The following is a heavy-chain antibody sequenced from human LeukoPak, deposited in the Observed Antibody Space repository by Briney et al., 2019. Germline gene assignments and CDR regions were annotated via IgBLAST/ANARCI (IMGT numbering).Heavy chain of an antibody. CDR2: MYTSGST. J-gene: IGHJ4*02. CDR3: ARDGSGSSGGYFDY. D-gene: IGHD1-26*01. Sequence: SETLSLTCTVSGGFISTYYWSWIRQPAGKGLEWIGRMYTSGSTNYNPSLKSRVTMSVDTSKNQFSLKLSSVTAADTAVYYCARDGSGSSGGYFDYWGQGTLVTVSS. CDR1: GGFISTYY. V-gene: IGHV4-4*07.